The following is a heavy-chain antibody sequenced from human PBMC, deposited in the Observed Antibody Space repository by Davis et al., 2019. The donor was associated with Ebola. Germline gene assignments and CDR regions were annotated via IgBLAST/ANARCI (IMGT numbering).Heavy chain of an antibody. V-gene: IGHV3-30*02. CDR2: IRYDGSNK. CDR1: GFTFSSYG. D-gene: IGHD6-6*01. J-gene: IGHJ6*03. Sequence: GESLKISCAASGFTFSSYGMHWVRQAPGKGLEWVAFIRYDGSNKYYADSVKGRFTISRDNSKNTLYLQMNSLRAEDTAVYYCAKDMYSSSSVDLYYYYYYMDVWGKGTTVTVSS. CDR3: AKDMYSSSSVDLYYYYYYMDV.